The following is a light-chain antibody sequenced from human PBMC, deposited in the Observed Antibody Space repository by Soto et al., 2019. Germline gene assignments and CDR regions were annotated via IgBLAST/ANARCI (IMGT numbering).Light chain of an antibody. CDR3: HQYDNWPGA. CDR1: QTVSSRF. CDR2: GAL. Sequence: EIVLTQSPGTLSLSPGERATLSCRASQTVSSRFLAWYQQKPGQAPRLLIYGALSRATGIPARFSGSGSGTEFTLTISSLQSEDFAIYYCHQYDNWPGAFGQGTKVDIK. J-gene: IGKJ1*01. V-gene: IGKV3-15*01.